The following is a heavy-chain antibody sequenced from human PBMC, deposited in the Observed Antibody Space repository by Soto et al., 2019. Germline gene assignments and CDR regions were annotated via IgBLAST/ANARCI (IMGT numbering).Heavy chain of an antibody. V-gene: IGHV6-1*01. CDR1: GDSVSSNSAA. Sequence: LSLTCAISGDSVSSNSAAWNWIRQSPSRGLEWLGRTYYRSKWYNDYAVSVKSRITINPDTSKNQFSLQLNSVTPEDTAVYYCARDGGTSVAGTGGPIYYYYYGMDVWGQGTTVTVSS. D-gene: IGHD6-19*01. CDR3: ARDGGTSVAGTGGPIYYYYYGMDV. CDR2: TYYRSKWYN. J-gene: IGHJ6*02.